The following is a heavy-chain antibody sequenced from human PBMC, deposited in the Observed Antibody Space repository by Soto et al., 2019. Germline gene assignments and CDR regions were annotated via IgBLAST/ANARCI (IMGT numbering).Heavy chain of an antibody. D-gene: IGHD2-15*01. CDR3: ARDLGVALATLTLDY. V-gene: IGHV3-21*01. J-gene: IGHJ4*02. CDR2: ITTDSSFR. Sequence: EVQLVESGGGLVKPGGSLRLSCVASGFTFSTYSMNWVRQAPGKGLEWVSDITTDSSFRFYADSVKGRFTISRDDAKNSLYLQMNSLRAEDTGVYYCARDLGVALATLTLDYWGQGTLVTVSS. CDR1: GFTFSTYS.